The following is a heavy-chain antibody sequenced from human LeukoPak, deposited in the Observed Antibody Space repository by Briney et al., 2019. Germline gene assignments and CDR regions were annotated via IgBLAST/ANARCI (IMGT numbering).Heavy chain of an antibody. V-gene: IGHV3-30*04. CDR1: GFTFSSYA. CDR2: ISYDGSNK. Sequence: GGSLRLSCAASGFTFSSYAMHWVRQAPGKGLEWVAVISYDGSNKYYADSVKGRLTISRDNSKNTLYLQMNSLRAEDTAVYYCARGVGIAARPPPDYWGQGTLVTVSS. J-gene: IGHJ4*02. CDR3: ARGVGIAARPPPDY. D-gene: IGHD6-6*01.